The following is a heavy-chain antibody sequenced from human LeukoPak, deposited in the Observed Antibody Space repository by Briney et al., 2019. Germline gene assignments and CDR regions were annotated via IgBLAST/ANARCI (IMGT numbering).Heavy chain of an antibody. D-gene: IGHD3-22*01. J-gene: IGHJ4*02. Sequence: PGGSLRLSCVASGLIVSCNYMTWVRQAPGKGLEWVAVIYSSGGTYYADSVKGRFTISRDNSKNTLYLQMNSLRAEDTAVYYCAKDSSGDLSTGDYWGQGTLVTVSA. CDR1: GLIVSCNY. CDR3: AKDSSGDLSTGDY. CDR2: IYSSGGT. V-gene: IGHV3-53*01.